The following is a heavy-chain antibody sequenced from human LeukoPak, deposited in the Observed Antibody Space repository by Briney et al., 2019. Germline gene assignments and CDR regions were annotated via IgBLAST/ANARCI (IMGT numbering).Heavy chain of an antibody. CDR2: IYGGGST. J-gene: IGHJ4*02. Sequence: GGSLRLSCAASGFTVSSNYMSWARQAPGKGLEWVSVIYGGGSTSYADSVKGRFIISRDNSKNTLYLQMNSLRAEDTAVYYCARGRGAYYFDYWGQGTLVTVSS. D-gene: IGHD3-10*01. CDR1: GFTVSSNY. V-gene: IGHV3-53*01. CDR3: ARGRGAYYFDY.